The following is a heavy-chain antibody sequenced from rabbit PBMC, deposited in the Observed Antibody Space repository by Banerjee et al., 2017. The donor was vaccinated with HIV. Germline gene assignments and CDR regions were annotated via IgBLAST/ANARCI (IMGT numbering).Heavy chain of an antibody. CDR1: GFSFSSNA. Sequence: QSLEESGGDLVKPGASLTLTCTASGFSFSSNAMCWFRQAPGKGLEWIACIYAGSSGSTYYSSWAKGRFTISKTSSTTVTLQMTSLTAADTATYFCASIAGSSAYWNLWGPGTLVTVS. V-gene: IGHV1S40*01. CDR3: ASIAGSSAYWNL. J-gene: IGHJ4*01. D-gene: IGHD1-1*01. CDR2: IYAGSSGST.